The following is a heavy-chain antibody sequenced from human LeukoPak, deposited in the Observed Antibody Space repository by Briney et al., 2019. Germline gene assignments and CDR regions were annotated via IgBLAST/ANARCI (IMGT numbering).Heavy chain of an antibody. CDR1: GFTFSSYG. Sequence: PGGSPRLSCAASGFTFSSYGMHWVRQAPGKGLEWVAVISYDGSNKYYADSVKGRFTISRDNSKNTLFLQMDILSAEDTAVYYCAKGQNSASGSYQNNWFDPWGQGTLVTVSS. J-gene: IGHJ5*02. CDR2: ISYDGSNK. D-gene: IGHD3-10*01. CDR3: AKGQNSASGSYQNNWFDP. V-gene: IGHV3-30*18.